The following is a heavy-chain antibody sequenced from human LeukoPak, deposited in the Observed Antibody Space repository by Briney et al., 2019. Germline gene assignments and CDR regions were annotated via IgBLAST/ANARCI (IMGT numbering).Heavy chain of an antibody. J-gene: IGHJ5*02. CDR3: ARDTNPYDFWSGYDP. D-gene: IGHD3-3*01. CDR1: GYTFTSYG. CDR2: ISAYNGNT. V-gene: IGHV1-18*01. Sequence: APVKVSCKASGYTFTSYGISWVRQAPGQGLEWMGWISAYNGNTNYAQKLQGRVTMTTDTSTSTAYMELRSLRSDDTAVYYCARDTNPYDFWSGYDPWGQGTLVTVSS.